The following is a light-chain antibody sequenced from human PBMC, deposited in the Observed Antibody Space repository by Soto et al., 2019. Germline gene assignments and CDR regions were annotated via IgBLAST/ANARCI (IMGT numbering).Light chain of an antibody. CDR3: LKYNAAPWA. CDR1: QDISNS. V-gene: IGKV1-27*01. Sequence: DIQMTQSPSSLSASVGDRVTITCRASQDISNSLVWYQQKPGKVPKVLIYAASTLQSGVPSRFSGTGSGTDFTLTISNLQPEDVATYFCLKYNAAPWAFGQGTKVEIK. CDR2: AAS. J-gene: IGKJ1*01.